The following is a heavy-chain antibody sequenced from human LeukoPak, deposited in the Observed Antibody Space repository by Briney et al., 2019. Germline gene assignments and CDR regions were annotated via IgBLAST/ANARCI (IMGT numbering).Heavy chain of an antibody. Sequence: GGSLRLSCAASGFTFSSYAMNWVRQAPGRGLEWVSSISSSSSYIYYADSVKGRFTISRDNAKNSLYLQMNSLRAEDTAVYYCARGGGEAAAGPGYYFDYWGQGTLVTVSS. V-gene: IGHV3-21*01. CDR1: GFTFSSYA. D-gene: IGHD6-13*01. CDR3: ARGGGEAAAGPGYYFDY. CDR2: ISSSSSYI. J-gene: IGHJ4*02.